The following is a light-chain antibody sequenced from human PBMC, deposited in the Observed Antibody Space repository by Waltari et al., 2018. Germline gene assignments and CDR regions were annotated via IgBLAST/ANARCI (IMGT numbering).Light chain of an antibody. CDR3: ATEDRLNGPI. V-gene: IGLV1-44*01. CDR2: STY. CDR1: YSNVGRQT. J-gene: IGLJ2*01. Sequence: QSVLTQPPSASGTPGQRVTISCSGSYSNVGRQTVNWYQQSPGTAPKLPIYSTYHRPSGVPPRFSGSKSGTSASLAITGLQAEDEADYYCATEDRLNGPIFGGGTKLTVL.